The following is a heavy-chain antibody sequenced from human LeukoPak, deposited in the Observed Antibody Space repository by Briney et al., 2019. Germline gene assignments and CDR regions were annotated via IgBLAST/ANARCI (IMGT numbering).Heavy chain of an antibody. J-gene: IGHJ6*02. CDR1: GGSISSSSYY. CDR2: IYYSGST. CDR3: ARRQDYGDEYYYYGMDV. V-gene: IGHV4-39*07. Sequence: SETLSLTCTVSGGSISSSSYYWGWIRQPPGKGLEWIGSIYYSGSTYYNPSLKSRVTISVDTSKNQFSLKLSSVTAADTAVYYCARRQDYGDEYYYYGMDVWGQGTTVTVSS. D-gene: IGHD4-17*01.